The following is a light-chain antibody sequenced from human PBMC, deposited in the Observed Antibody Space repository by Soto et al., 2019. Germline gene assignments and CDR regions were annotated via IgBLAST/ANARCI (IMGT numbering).Light chain of an antibody. Sequence: QSVLTQPASVSGSPGQSITISCTGTSSDVGGYNYVSWYQQHPGKAPKFLIYEVSNRPSGVSNRFSGSKSGNTASLTISGLQAEAEADYYSRSYTSSSTYAFGTGTKVP. CDR1: SSDVGGYNY. J-gene: IGLJ1*01. CDR3: RSYTSSSTYA. V-gene: IGLV2-14*01. CDR2: EVS.